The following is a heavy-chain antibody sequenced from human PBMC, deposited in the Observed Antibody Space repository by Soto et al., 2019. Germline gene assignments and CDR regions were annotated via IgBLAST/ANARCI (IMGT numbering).Heavy chain of an antibody. CDR2: IYYSGST. CDR3: ARGGVVVVTATLDY. D-gene: IGHD2-21*02. J-gene: IGHJ4*02. V-gene: IGHV4-31*03. Sequence: QVQLQESGPGLVKPSQTLSLTCTVSGGSISSGGYYWSWIRQHPGKGLEWIGYIYYSGSTYYNPSLQSRVTISVDMSKIQFALELSSVTAADTAVYYCARGGVVVVTATLDYWGQGTLVTVSS. CDR1: GGSISSGGYY.